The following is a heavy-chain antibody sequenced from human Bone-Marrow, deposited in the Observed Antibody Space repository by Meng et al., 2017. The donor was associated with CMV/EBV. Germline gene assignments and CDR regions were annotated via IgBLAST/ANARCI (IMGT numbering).Heavy chain of an antibody. Sequence: IFRSYAISWVRQAPGQGLEWMGGIIPIFGTANYAQKFQGRVTITADKSTSTAYMELSSLRSEDTAVYYCARARYYYDSSGSQDWFDPWGQGTLVTVSS. CDR3: ARARYYYDSSGSQDWFDP. CDR2: IIPIFGTA. J-gene: IGHJ5*02. D-gene: IGHD3-22*01. V-gene: IGHV1-69*06. CDR1: IFRSYA.